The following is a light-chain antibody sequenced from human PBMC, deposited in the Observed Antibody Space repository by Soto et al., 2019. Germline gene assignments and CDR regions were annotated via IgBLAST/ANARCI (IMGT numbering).Light chain of an antibody. CDR2: EVT. J-gene: IGLJ1*01. V-gene: IGLV2-14*01. CDR3: SLFSGTTTLCV. CDR1: SSDIGGYNY. Sequence: QSALTQPASVSGSPGQSITISCTGTSSDIGGYNYVSWYQQHPGKAPKLMIYEVTNRPSGVSNRFSGSKSGNTASLTISGLQAEDEADYYCSLFSGTTTLCVFAIGPKVAVL.